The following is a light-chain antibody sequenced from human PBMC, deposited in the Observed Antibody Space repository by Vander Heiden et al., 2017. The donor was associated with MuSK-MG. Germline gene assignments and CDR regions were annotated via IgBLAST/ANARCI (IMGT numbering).Light chain of an antibody. CDR2: EVS. CDR3: SSYTSSTTRVV. J-gene: IGLJ2*01. Sequence: QSALTQPASVSGSPGQSITISCTGTSSDVGGYKYVSWYQQHPGKAPKLRIYEVSNRPAGLSDRFSGSKSGNTATLTISGLQAEDEADYYCSSYTSSTTRVVFGGGTKL. CDR1: SSDVGGYKY. V-gene: IGLV2-14*01.